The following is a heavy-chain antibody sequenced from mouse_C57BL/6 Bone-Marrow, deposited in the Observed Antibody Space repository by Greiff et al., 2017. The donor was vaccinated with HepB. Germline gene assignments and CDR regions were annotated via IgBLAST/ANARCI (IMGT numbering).Heavy chain of an antibody. J-gene: IGHJ4*01. V-gene: IGHV1-36*01. CDR2: VYPYNGGT. CDR1: GFTFTDYY. Sequence: VHVKQSGPVLVKPGPSVKISCKASGFTFTDYYMHWVTQSHGKSLEWIGLVYPYNGGTSYNQKFKGKATLTVDTYSSTAYMKLNSLTTEDSAVYYCARSPYDYSYAMDYWGQGTSGTVSA. CDR3: ARSPYDYSYAMDY. D-gene: IGHD2-4*01.